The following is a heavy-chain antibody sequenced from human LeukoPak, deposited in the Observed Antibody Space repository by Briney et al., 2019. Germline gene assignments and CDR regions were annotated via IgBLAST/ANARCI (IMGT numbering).Heavy chain of an antibody. Sequence: KPSETLSLTCTVSGGSISSYYWSWIRQPPGKGLEWIGYISYSGSTNCNPSLKSRVTISVDTSKNQFSLKLRSVSAADTAVYYCATVLRPSLDYWGQGTLVTVSS. D-gene: IGHD3-16*01. J-gene: IGHJ4*02. V-gene: IGHV4-59*08. CDR3: ATVLRPSLDY. CDR1: GGSISSYY. CDR2: ISYSGST.